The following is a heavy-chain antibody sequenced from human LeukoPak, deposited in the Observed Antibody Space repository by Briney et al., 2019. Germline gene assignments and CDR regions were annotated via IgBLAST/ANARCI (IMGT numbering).Heavy chain of an antibody. D-gene: IGHD5-24*01. V-gene: IGHV3-43*02. CDR1: GFTFDDYA. Sequence: PGGSLRLSCAASGFTFDDYAMHWVRQAPGKGLEWVSLISGDGGSTYYADSVKGRFTISRDNSKNSLYLQMNSLRTEDTALYYCAKDIRAGSRDGYTLFDYWGQGTLVTVSS. CDR3: AKDIRAGSRDGYTLFDY. CDR2: ISGDGGST. J-gene: IGHJ4*02.